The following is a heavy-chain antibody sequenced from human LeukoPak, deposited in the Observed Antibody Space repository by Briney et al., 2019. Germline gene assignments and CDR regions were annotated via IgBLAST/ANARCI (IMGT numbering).Heavy chain of an antibody. CDR2: IYHSGST. CDR3: AREYYYDSSGYLEGPSNFDY. D-gene: IGHD3-22*01. Sequence: SETLSLTCTVSGYSISSGYYWGWIRQPPGKGLEWIGSIYHSGSTYYNPSLKSRVTISVDTSKNQFSLKLSSVTAADTAVYYCAREYYYDSSGYLEGPSNFDYWGQGTLVTVSS. J-gene: IGHJ4*02. CDR1: GYSISSGYY. V-gene: IGHV4-38-2*02.